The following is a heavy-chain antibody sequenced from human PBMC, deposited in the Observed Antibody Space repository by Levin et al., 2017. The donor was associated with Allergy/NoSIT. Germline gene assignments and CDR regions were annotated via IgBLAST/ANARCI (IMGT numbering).Heavy chain of an antibody. CDR3: AKDLGDYGDNSQNWFDP. D-gene: IGHD4-23*01. CDR1: GFTFSSYA. Sequence: GGSLRLSCAASGFTFSSYAMSWVRQAPGKGLEWVSAISGSGGSTYYADSVKGRFTISRDNSKNTLYLQMNSLRAEDTAVYYCAKDLGDYGDNSQNWFDPWGQGTLVTVSS. V-gene: IGHV3-23*01. J-gene: IGHJ5*02. CDR2: ISGSGGST.